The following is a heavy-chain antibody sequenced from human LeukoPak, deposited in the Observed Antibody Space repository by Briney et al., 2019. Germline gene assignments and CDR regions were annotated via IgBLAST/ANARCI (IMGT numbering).Heavy chain of an antibody. CDR2: ISGSGGST. Sequence: GSLRLSCAASGFPFSSYAMSWVRQAPGKGLEWVSAISGSGGSTYYADSVKGRFTISRDNSKNTLYLQMNSLRAEDTAVYYCAKSGPVTTRGDQADYWGQGTLVTVSS. J-gene: IGHJ4*02. V-gene: IGHV3-23*01. CDR3: AKSGPVTTRGDQADY. D-gene: IGHD4-17*01. CDR1: GFPFSSYA.